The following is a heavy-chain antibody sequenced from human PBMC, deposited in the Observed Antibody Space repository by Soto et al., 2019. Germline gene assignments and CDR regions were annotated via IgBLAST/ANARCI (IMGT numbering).Heavy chain of an antibody. J-gene: IGHJ6*02. V-gene: IGHV3-30*18. Sequence: PVGSLRLSCAASGFTFSNYGMHWVRQAPGKGLEWVAAILYDGSNTYYADSVKGRFTISRDNSKSTLYLQMNSLRAEDTAVYHCAKSRDGYSFYYFYGMDVWGQGTTVTVSS. CDR1: GFTFSNYG. CDR3: AKSRDGYSFYYFYGMDV. CDR2: ILYDGSNT. D-gene: IGHD4-4*01.